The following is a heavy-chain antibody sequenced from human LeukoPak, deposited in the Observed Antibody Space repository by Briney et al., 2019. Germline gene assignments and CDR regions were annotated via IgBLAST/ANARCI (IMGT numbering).Heavy chain of an antibody. V-gene: IGHV1-18*01. Sequence: ASVKVSCKASGYTFSNYGFSWVRQAPGQGLEWMGWISTYNGNTHYEQKLQGRVTMTTDTSTSTAYMELRSLRSDDTAVYHCVRSSGGDYYHSTGYYSDHWGQGTLVTVSS. CDR3: VRSSGGDYYHSTGYYSDH. D-gene: IGHD3-22*01. CDR2: ISTYNGNT. CDR1: GYTFSNYG. J-gene: IGHJ4*02.